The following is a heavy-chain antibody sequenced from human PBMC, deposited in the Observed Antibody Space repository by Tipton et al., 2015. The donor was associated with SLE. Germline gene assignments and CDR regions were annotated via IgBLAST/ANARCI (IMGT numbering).Heavy chain of an antibody. CDR3: ARVAGIAAAGYFDY. CDR2: INHSGST. Sequence: TLSLTCAVYGGSFSGYYWSWIRQPPGKGLEWIGEINHSGSTNYNLSLKSRVTISVDTSKNQFSLKLSSVTAADTAVYYCARVAGIAAAGYFDYWGQGTLVTVSS. D-gene: IGHD6-13*01. CDR1: GGSFSGYY. V-gene: IGHV4-34*01. J-gene: IGHJ4*02.